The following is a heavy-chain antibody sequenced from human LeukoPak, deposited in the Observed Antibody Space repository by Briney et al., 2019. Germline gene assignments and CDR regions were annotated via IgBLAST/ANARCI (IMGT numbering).Heavy chain of an antibody. V-gene: IGHV3-53*01. CDR1: GFTVSSNY. Sequence: GGSLRLSCAASGFTVSSNYMSWVRQAPGKGLEWVSVIYSGGTTNYADSVKGRFTISRDNSKNTLFLQMNSLRAEDTAVYYCARGGYSSSWYHFDYWGQGTLVTVSS. J-gene: IGHJ4*02. CDR3: ARGGYSSSWYHFDY. CDR2: IYSGGTT. D-gene: IGHD6-13*01.